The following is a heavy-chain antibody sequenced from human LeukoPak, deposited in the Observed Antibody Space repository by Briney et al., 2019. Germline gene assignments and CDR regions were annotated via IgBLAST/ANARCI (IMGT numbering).Heavy chain of an antibody. J-gene: IGHJ4*02. CDR1: GFTFSSYA. CDR3: AKSGLNRFDY. Sequence: GRSLRLSCAASGFTFSSYAMHWVRQAPGKGLEWVAVISYDGSNKYYADSVKGRFTISRDNSKNTLYLQMNSLRAEDTAVYYCAKSGLNRFDYWGQGTLVTVSS. D-gene: IGHD2-15*01. CDR2: ISYDGSNK. V-gene: IGHV3-30*04.